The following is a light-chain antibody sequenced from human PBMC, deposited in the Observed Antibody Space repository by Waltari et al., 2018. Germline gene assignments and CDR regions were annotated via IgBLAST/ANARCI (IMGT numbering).Light chain of an antibody. V-gene: IGLV2-8*01. CDR1: NSDVGTYNY. J-gene: IGLJ2*01. CDR2: EVN. CDR3: SSYAGSNTLV. Sequence: QSALTQPPSASGSPGQSVTISCTGTNSDVGTYNYVSWFQQHPGRAPKLLIYEVNKRPAGVPDRFSCAKSDNRASLTVSGLQADDEAVYHCSSYAGSNTLVFGGGTKLTVL.